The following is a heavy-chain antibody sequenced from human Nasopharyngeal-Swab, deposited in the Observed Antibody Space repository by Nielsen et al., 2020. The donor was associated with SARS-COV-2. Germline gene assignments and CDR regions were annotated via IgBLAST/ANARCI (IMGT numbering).Heavy chain of an antibody. CDR2: IFYSGST. D-gene: IGHD3-3*01. CDR3: TRSQFWSGSDY. V-gene: IGHV4-59*01. CDR1: GSSLDNYY. J-gene: IGHJ4*02. Sequence: SETLSLTCSVFGSSLDNYYWTWIRQAPGKGLEWIGYIFYSGSTNYNPSLKSRVTISVDMSKNQFSLKLRSVTAEDTAVYYCTRSQFWSGSDYWGQGTLVTVSS.